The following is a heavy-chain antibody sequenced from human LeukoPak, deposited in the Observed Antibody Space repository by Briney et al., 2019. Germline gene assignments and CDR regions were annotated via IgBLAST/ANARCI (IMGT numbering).Heavy chain of an antibody. D-gene: IGHD1-26*01. CDR2: IGNSGVAT. Sequence: PGGSLRLSCAASGFTFTSYGMTWVRQAPGKGLEWVSGIGNSGVATYYADSVKGRFTISRDNSKNTLFLQMNNLRAEDTAVYYCARGAVGPDYWGQGTLVTVSS. J-gene: IGHJ4*02. V-gene: IGHV3-23*01. CDR3: ARGAVGPDY. CDR1: GFTFTSYG.